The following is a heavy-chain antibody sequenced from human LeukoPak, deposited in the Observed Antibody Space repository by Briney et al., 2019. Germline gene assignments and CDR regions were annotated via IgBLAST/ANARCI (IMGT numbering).Heavy chain of an antibody. Sequence: GGSLRLSCATSGFPFSDFSMSWVRQAPGKGLEWISTTNSGGTSTYYAESVKGRFTISRDNSKNTLYLQMSTLRVEDTAVYYCAKQSYARSLGEGGPGTLVSVSS. D-gene: IGHD2-8*01. V-gene: IGHV3-23*01. CDR1: GFPFSDFS. CDR2: TNSGGTST. CDR3: AKQSYARSLGE. J-gene: IGHJ4*02.